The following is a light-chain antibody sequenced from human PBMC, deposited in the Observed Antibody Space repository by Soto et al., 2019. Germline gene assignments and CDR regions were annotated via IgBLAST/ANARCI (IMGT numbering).Light chain of an antibody. CDR2: GAS. CDR3: QQYGSSGVYT. Sequence: EIVLTQSPGTVSLSPGERATLSCRASQSVSSSYLAWYQQKPGQAPRLLIYGASSRATGIPDRFSGSGSGTDFTLTISRLEPEDFAVYYCQQYGSSGVYTFGQGTKLEIK. J-gene: IGKJ2*01. V-gene: IGKV3-20*01. CDR1: QSVSSSY.